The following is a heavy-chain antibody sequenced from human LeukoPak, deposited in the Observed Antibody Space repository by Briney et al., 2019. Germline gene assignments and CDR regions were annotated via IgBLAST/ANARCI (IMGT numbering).Heavy chain of an antibody. V-gene: IGHV4-39*07. D-gene: IGHD3-22*01. Sequence: SETLSLTCTVSGGSISSSGFYWGWIRQSPGKGLEWIGSISYNGHTFYNPSLKSRVTMSVDTSKNQFSLKLSSVTAADTAVYYCARDVYYYDSSRATWFDPWGQGTLVTVSS. CDR3: ARDVYYYDSSRATWFDP. J-gene: IGHJ5*02. CDR1: GGSISSSGFY. CDR2: ISYNGHT.